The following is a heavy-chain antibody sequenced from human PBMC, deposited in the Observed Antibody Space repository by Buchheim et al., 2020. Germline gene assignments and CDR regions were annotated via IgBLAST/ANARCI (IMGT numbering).Heavy chain of an antibody. Sequence: EVQLLESGGGLVQPGGSLRLSCAASGFTFSSYAMSWDRQAPGKGLEWVSAISGSGGSTYYADSVKGRFTISRDNSKNTLYRQMNSLRAEDTAVYYCATHPPGRITIFGVVIEYWYFDLWGRGTL. D-gene: IGHD3-3*01. CDR3: ATHPPGRITIFGVVIEYWYFDL. V-gene: IGHV3-23*01. CDR2: ISGSGGST. CDR1: GFTFSSYA. J-gene: IGHJ2*01.